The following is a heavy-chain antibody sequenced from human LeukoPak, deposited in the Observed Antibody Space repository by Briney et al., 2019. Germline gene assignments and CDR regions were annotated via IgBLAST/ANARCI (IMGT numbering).Heavy chain of an antibody. CDR2: IYSSGST. J-gene: IGHJ4*02. CDR1: GGSLSSCF. V-gene: IGHV4-59*01. Sequence: SETLSLTCAVSGGSLSSCFWSWIRLSPGKGLEWIGYIYSSGSTNYNPSLRNRVTISVDTSKRQFSLKVNSVTAADTAVYYCARRYRGFFDYWGQGILVTVSS. CDR3: ARRYRGFFDY. D-gene: IGHD3-16*02.